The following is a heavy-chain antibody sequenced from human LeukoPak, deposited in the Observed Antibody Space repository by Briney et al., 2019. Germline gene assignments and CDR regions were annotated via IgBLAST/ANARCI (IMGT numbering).Heavy chain of an antibody. V-gene: IGHV1-8*01. CDR3: ARNVDTAMDFDY. J-gene: IGHJ4*02. CDR1: GYTFTSYD. Sequence: ASVKVSCKASGYTFTSYDINWVRQATGQGLEWMGWMNPNSSNTGYAQKFQGRVTMTRNTSISTAYMELSSLRSEDTAVYYCARNVDTAMDFDYWGQGTLVTVSS. CDR2: MNPNSSNT. D-gene: IGHD5-18*01.